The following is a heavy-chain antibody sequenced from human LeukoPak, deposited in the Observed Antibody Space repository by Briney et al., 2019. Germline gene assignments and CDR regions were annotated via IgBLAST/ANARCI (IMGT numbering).Heavy chain of an antibody. CDR2: IKQDGSEK. CDR1: GFTFSSYW. V-gene: IGHV3-7*01. Sequence: GGSLRLSCAASGFTFSSYWMSRVRQAPGKGLEWVANIKQDGSEKYYVDSVKGRFTISRDNAKNSLYLQMNSLRAEDTAVYYCAREAYYDFWSGYYTYYYYYMDVWGKGTTVTVSS. D-gene: IGHD3-3*01. J-gene: IGHJ6*03. CDR3: AREAYYDFWSGYYTYYYYYMDV.